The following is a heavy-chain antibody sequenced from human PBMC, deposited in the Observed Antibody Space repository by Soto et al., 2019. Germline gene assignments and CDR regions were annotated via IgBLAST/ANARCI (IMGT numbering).Heavy chain of an antibody. J-gene: IGHJ6*02. Sequence: GASVKVSCKASGYTFTSYGISWVRQAPGQGLEWMGWISAYNGNTNYAQKLQGRVTMTTDTSTSTAYMELRSLRSDDTAVYYCARVVVPADALWDTRYYYHGMDVWGQGTTVTVSS. CDR1: GYTFTSYG. D-gene: IGHD2-2*01. CDR2: ISAYNGNT. CDR3: ARVVVPADALWDTRYYYHGMDV. V-gene: IGHV1-18*04.